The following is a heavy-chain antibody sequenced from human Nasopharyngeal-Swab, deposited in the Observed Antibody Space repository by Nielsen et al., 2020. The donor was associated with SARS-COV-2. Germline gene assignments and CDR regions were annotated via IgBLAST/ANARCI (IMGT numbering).Heavy chain of an antibody. V-gene: IGHV4-61*01. Sequence: SEILSLTCTVSGGSVSSGSYYWSWIRQPPGKGLEWIGYIYYSGSTNYNPSLKSRVTISVDTSKNQFSLKLSSVTAADTAVYYCARGTTSLAGYYYYGMDVWGQGTTVTVSS. J-gene: IGHJ6*02. CDR2: IYYSGST. CDR3: ARGTTSLAGYYYYGMDV. CDR1: GGSVSSGSYY. D-gene: IGHD1-1*01.